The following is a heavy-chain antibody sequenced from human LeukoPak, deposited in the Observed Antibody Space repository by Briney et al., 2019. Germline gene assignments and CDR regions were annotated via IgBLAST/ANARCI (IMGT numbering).Heavy chain of an antibody. V-gene: IGHV1-18*01. Sequence: ASVKVSCKASGYTFTSYGISWVRQAPGQGLEWMGWISAYNGNTNHAQKLQGRVTMTTDTSTSTAYMELRSLRSDDTAVYYCARETNYYDSSGYYHNFDYWGQGTLVTVSS. J-gene: IGHJ4*02. D-gene: IGHD3-22*01. CDR3: ARETNYYDSSGYYHNFDY. CDR1: GYTFTSYG. CDR2: ISAYNGNT.